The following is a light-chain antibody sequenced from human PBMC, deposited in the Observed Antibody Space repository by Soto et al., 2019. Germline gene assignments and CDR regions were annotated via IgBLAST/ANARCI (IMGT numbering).Light chain of an antibody. CDR2: DVS. V-gene: IGLV2-14*01. Sequence: QSALPQPASVSGFPGQSITIACTGTSSDIGGYNYVSWYQQHPGKTPKLMIYDVSDRPSGVSHRFSGSKSGNTASLTIPGLQAEDEADYYCSSYRGGSTLEVLGSGTKLTVL. J-gene: IGLJ1*01. CDR3: SSYRGGSTLEV. CDR1: SSDIGGYNY.